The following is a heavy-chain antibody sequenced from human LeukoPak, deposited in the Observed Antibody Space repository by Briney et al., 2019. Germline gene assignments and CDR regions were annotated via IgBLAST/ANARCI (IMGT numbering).Heavy chain of an antibody. CDR2: IYYSGYT. J-gene: IGHJ4*02. CDR3: AKHYMGSSYNRGLDY. V-gene: IGHV4-39*01. D-gene: IGHD3-10*01. Sequence: SETLSLTCTVSGGSISSSSYYWGWIRQPPGKGLEWIGTIYYSGYTYYNPSPESRVTISVDTSKNQFSLKLSSVTAADTAIYYCAKHYMGSSYNRGLDYWGQGTLVTVSS. CDR1: GGSISSSSYY.